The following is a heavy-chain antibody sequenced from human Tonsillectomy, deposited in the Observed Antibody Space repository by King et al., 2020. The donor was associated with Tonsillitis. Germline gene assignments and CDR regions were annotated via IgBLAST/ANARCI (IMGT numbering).Heavy chain of an antibody. CDR2: ISYSGSA. Sequence: VQLQQSGPGLVKPAQTLSLNCTVSGGSISSAGYYWSWIRQHPGKDLEWIGYISYSGSAYYNPSLKSRVTISVDTSQNQFSLKLSSVTAADTAVYYCASTAPPYYYYYMDVWGNGTTVTVSS. J-gene: IGHJ6*03. CDR3: ASTAPPYYYYYMDV. V-gene: IGHV4-31*03. CDR1: GGSISSAGYY. D-gene: IGHD4-17*01.